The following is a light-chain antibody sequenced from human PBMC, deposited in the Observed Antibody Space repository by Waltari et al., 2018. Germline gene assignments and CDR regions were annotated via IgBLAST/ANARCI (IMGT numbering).Light chain of an antibody. CDR1: SGSVSSTSY. V-gene: IGLV8-61*01. CDR2: KGT. CDR3: SVYMGRGIWV. Sequence: TVVTQEPSLSVSPGGTVTLTCALSSGSVSSTSYATWYRQTPGQAPRTRVYKGTSRSFGVPDRFSGSVLGNKAALTITGAQADDESDYFCSVYMGRGIWVFGGGTKLTVL. J-gene: IGLJ3*02.